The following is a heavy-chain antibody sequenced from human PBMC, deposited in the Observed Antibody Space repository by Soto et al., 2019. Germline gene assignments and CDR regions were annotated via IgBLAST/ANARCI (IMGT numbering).Heavy chain of an antibody. J-gene: IGHJ4*02. CDR2: ISYDGSNK. CDR3: AKSGGDIGGLY. Sequence: QVQLVESGGGVVQPGRSLRLSCAASGFTFSSYGMHWVRQAPGKGLEWVAVISYDGSNKYYADSVKGRFTISRDNSKNTLYLQMNSLRAEDTAVYYCAKSGGDIGGLYWGQGTPVTVSS. V-gene: IGHV3-30*18. D-gene: IGHD5-12*01. CDR1: GFTFSSYG.